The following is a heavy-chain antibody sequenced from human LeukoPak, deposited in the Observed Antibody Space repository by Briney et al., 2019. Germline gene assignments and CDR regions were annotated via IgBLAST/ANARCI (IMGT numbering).Heavy chain of an antibody. D-gene: IGHD1-7*01. CDR3: AKKAQYNGDYPLDY. Sequence: GGSLRLSCAASGFTFTSYSMSWVRQAPGKGLEWVSGTSDRGDYTYYADSVKGRFTISRDNSKNTLYLQMNSLRAEDTALYFCAKKAQYNGDYPLDYWGQGTLVTVSS. J-gene: IGHJ4*02. CDR2: TSDRGDYT. V-gene: IGHV3-23*01. CDR1: GFTFTSYS.